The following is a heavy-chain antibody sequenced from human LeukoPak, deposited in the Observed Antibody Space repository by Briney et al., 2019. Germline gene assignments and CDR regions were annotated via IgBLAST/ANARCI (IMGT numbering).Heavy chain of an antibody. D-gene: IGHD3-10*01. CDR2: INPSGGST. Sequence: ASVKVSCKASGYTFTSYYMHWVRQAPGQGLEWMGIINPSGGSTSYSQKFQGRVTMTRDTSTSTVYMELSSLKTEDTAVYYCTRHGAMVRGVIRDYYMDVWGKGTTVTVSS. V-gene: IGHV1-46*03. J-gene: IGHJ6*03. CDR1: GYTFTSYY. CDR3: TRHGAMVRGVIRDYYMDV.